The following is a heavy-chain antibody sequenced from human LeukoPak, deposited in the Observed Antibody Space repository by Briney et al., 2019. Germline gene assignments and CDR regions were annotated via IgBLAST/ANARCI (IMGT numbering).Heavy chain of an antibody. Sequence: SETLSLTCTVSGGSISSYYWSWIRQPAGKGLEWIGRIYTSGSTNYNPSLKSRGTISVDKSKSQFSLKLISVTAADTAIYYCARKPTTSDAFDMWGQGTMVTVSS. V-gene: IGHV4-4*07. J-gene: IGHJ3*02. CDR3: ARKPTTSDAFDM. D-gene: IGHD1-26*01. CDR1: GGSISSYY. CDR2: IYTSGST.